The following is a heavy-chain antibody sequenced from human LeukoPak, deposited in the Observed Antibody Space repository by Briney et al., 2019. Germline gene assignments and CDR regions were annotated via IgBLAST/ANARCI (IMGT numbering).Heavy chain of an antibody. CDR2: IIPILGIA. D-gene: IGHD6-19*01. Sequence: GSSVKVSCKASGGTFSSYAISWVRQAPGQGLEWMGRIIPILGIANYAQKFQGRVTITADKSTSTAYMELSSLRSEDTAVYCCASEPGYSSGWYRLWGQGTLVTVSS. CDR1: GGTFSSYA. CDR3: ASEPGYSSGWYRL. V-gene: IGHV1-69*04. J-gene: IGHJ4*02.